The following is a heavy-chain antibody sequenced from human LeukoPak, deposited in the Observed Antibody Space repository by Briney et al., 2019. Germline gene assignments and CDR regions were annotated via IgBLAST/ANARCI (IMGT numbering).Heavy chain of an antibody. D-gene: IGHD5-18*01. Sequence: ASVKVSCKASGYTFTGYYLHWVRQAPGQGLEWMGWINPNSGGTYYAQKFKGRVTMTRDTSISTAYMELRSLRSDDTAVYYCARVGGYGQPYYFDYWGQGTLVTVSS. J-gene: IGHJ4*02. CDR2: INPNSGGT. V-gene: IGHV1-2*02. CDR1: GYTFTGYY. CDR3: ARVGGYGQPYYFDY.